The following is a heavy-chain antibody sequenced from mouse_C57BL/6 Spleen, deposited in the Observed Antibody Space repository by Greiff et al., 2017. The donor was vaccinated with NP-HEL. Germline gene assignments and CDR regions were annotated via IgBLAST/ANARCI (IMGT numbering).Heavy chain of an antibody. CDR2: IDPSDSYT. V-gene: IGHV1-50*01. Sequence: QVQLQQPGAELVKPGASVKLSCKASGYTFTSYWMQWVKQRPGQGLEWIGEIDPSDSYTNYNQKFKGKATLTVDTSSSTAYMQLSSLTSEDSAVYYCATPSTTVYYFDYWGQGTTLTVSS. J-gene: IGHJ2*01. CDR3: ATPSTTVYYFDY. D-gene: IGHD1-1*01. CDR1: GYTFTSYW.